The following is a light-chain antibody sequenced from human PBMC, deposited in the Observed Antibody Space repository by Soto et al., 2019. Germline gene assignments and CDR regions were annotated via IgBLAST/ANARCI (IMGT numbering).Light chain of an antibody. CDR2: GAS. CDR3: QQYGSSHRT. V-gene: IGKV3-20*01. CDR1: QSVSSSY. J-gene: IGKJ1*01. Sequence: EIVLTQSPGTLSLSPGERATLSCRASQSVSSSYLAWYQQKPGQAPRLLIYGASSRATGIPDRFSGSGSGTDFTLTISRLESEDFAVYYSQQYGSSHRTFGQRTKVDIK.